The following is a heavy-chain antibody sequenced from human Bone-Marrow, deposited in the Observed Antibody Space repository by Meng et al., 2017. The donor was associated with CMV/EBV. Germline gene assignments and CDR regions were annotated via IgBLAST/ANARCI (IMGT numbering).Heavy chain of an antibody. D-gene: IGHD2-15*01. CDR1: GYTFTSYD. Sequence: ASVKVSCKASGYTFTSYDINWVRQATGQGLEWMGWMNPNSGNTGYAQKFQGRVTMTRNTSISTAYMELSSLTSDDTAVYYCARTWIEVEPDGTKIKYYNYGMDVWGRGTTVTVSS. CDR3: ARTWIEVEPDGTKIKYYNYGMDV. V-gene: IGHV1-8*01. CDR2: MNPNSGNT. J-gene: IGHJ6*02.